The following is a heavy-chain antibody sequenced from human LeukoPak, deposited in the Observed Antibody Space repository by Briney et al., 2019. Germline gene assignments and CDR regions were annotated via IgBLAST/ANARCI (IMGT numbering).Heavy chain of an antibody. J-gene: IGHJ2*01. D-gene: IGHD4-17*01. CDR3: ARLARSTRDYSWHFDL. Sequence: SETLSLTCTVSGGSFSSNNYYWTWLRQPPGMGLQWIGTVFYSGTTYYNPSLKSRATTSVDTPKNQFSLKLSSVTVADMAVYYCARLARSTRDYSWHFDLWGRGTLVTVSS. CDR1: GGSFSSNNYY. CDR2: VFYSGTT. V-gene: IGHV4-39*01.